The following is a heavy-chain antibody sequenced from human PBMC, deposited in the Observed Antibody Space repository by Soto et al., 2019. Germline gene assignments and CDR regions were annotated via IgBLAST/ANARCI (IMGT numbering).Heavy chain of an antibody. CDR1: GGSISSGGYS. CDR2: IYHSGST. CDR3: AGAVAMVYATLFDY. D-gene: IGHD2-8*01. Sequence: SEPLSLTCAVSGGSISSGGYSWSWIRQPPGKGLEWIGYIYHSGSTYYNPSLKSRVTISVDRSKNQFSLKLSSVTAADTAVYYCAGAVAMVYATLFDYWGQGTLVTVSS. J-gene: IGHJ4*02. V-gene: IGHV4-30-2*01.